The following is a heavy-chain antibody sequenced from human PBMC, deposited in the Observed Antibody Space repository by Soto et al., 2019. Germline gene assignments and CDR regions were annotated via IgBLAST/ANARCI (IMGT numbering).Heavy chain of an antibody. CDR2: INPFDGSR. D-gene: IGHD3-10*01. J-gene: IGHJ4*02. CDR1: GSIFTSYY. Sequence: ASVKVSCKASGSIFTSYYIHWVRQAPGQGLEWMGWINPFDGSRMFAQSFQGRVTMTRDTSTSTVYMEVSSLRSEDTAVYYCSRVDPGETSPFDHWGQGTLVTVSS. CDR3: SRVDPGETSPFDH. V-gene: IGHV1-46*03.